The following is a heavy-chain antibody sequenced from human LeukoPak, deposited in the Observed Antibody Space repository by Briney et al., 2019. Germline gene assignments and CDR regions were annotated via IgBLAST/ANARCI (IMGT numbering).Heavy chain of an antibody. CDR1: GGSISSSSYY. J-gene: IGHJ6*02. CDR2: IYYSGST. V-gene: IGHV4-39*01. CDR3: ARYSNTVTTAINYYYYYGMDV. Sequence: SETLSPTCTVSGGSISSSSYYWGWIRQPPGKGLEWIGSIYYSGSTYYNPSLKSRVTISVDTSKNQFSLKLSSVTAADTAVYYCARYSNTVTTAINYYYYYGMDVWGQGTTVTVSS. D-gene: IGHD4-11*01.